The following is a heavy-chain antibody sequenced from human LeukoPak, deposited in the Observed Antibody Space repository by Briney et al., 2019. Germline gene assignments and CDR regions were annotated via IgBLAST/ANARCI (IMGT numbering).Heavy chain of an antibody. Sequence: GGSLRLSCAASGFTFSSYSMNWVRQAPGKGLEWVSCISSSSTYIYYGDSVKGRFTISRDNAKNSVYLQMNSLRAEDTAVYYCARDLGDSRGYLGWFDPWGQGTLVTVSS. CDR3: ARDLGDSRGYLGWFDP. V-gene: IGHV3-21*01. D-gene: IGHD3-22*01. J-gene: IGHJ5*02. CDR2: ISSSSTYI. CDR1: GFTFSSYS.